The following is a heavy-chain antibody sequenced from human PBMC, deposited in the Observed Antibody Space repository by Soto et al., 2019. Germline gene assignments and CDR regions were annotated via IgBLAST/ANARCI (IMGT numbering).Heavy chain of an antibody. CDR3: ARAFYYRSGTAPFYY. V-gene: IGHV1-69*12. CDR2: IIPIFGTA. Sequence: QVQLVQSGAEVKKPGSSVKVSCKASGGTFSSYAISWVRQAPGQGLEWMGGIIPIFGTANYAQKFQGRVTITADGSPSTAYMGLSSLRSEDTAGYFCARAFYYRSGTAPFYYWGPGNLVTVSS. D-gene: IGHD3-22*01. CDR1: GGTFSSYA. J-gene: IGHJ4*02.